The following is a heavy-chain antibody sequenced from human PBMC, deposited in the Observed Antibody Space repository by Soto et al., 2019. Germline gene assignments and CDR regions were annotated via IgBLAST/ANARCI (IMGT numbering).Heavy chain of an antibody. CDR3: SRLGYCSGGSCHNY. D-gene: IGHD2-15*01. CDR2: IHHSGSA. J-gene: IGHJ4*02. Sequence: QVQLQESGPGLVKPSQTLSLTCSVSGGSISNDDYYWSWIRQSPGKGLEWIGHIHHSGSAHYNPSLTGRMIISLDTSKSQSSLNPTSVTAADTAIYYCSRLGYCSGGSCHNYWGQGTLVTVSS. CDR1: GGSISNDDYY. V-gene: IGHV4-30-4*01.